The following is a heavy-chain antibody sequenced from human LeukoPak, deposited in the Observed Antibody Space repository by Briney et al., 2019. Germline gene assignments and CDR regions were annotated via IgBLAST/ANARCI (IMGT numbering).Heavy chain of an antibody. Sequence: ASVKVSCKASGYTFTSYGISWVRQAPGQGLEWMGWISAYNGNTNYAQKLQGRVTMTTDTSTSTAYMELRSLRSDDTAVYYCARDRSITIFGISDWFGPWGQGTLVTVSS. CDR1: GYTFTSYG. J-gene: IGHJ5*02. CDR3: ARDRSITIFGISDWFGP. CDR2: ISAYNGNT. D-gene: IGHD3-3*01. V-gene: IGHV1-18*01.